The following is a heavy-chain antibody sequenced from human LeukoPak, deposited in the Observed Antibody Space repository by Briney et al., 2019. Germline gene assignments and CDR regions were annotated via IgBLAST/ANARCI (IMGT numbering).Heavy chain of an antibody. CDR1: GYTFTSYG. CDR3: ARVGPYCSSTSCYLTLDY. CDR2: ISAYNGNT. D-gene: IGHD2-2*01. Sequence: ASVKVSCKASGYTFTSYGIGWVRQAPGQGLEWMGWISAYNGNTNYAQKLQGRVTMTTDTSTSTAYMELRSLRSDDTAVYYCARVGPYCSSTSCYLTLDYWGQGTLVTVSS. J-gene: IGHJ4*02. V-gene: IGHV1-18*01.